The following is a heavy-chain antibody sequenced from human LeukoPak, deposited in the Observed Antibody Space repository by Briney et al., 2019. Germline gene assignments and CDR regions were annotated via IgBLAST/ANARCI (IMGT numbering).Heavy chain of an antibody. CDR3: ARERGYSYGPFDY. V-gene: IGHV3-48*03. J-gene: IGHJ4*02. D-gene: IGHD5-18*01. CDR1: GFTFSSYE. Sequence: GGSLRLSCAASGFTFSSYEMNWVRQAPGKGLEWVSYISSSGSTIYYADSVKGRFTISRDNAKNSLYLQMNSLRAEDTAVYYCARERGYSYGPFDYWGQGTLVTVSS. CDR2: ISSSGSTI.